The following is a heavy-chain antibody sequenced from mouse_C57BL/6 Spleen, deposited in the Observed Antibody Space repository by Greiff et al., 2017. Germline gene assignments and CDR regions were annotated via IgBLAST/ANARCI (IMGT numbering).Heavy chain of an antibody. CDR1: GFTFSDYG. J-gene: IGHJ4*01. Sequence: EVKLVEYGGGLVKPGGSLKLSCAASGFTFSDYGMHWVRQAPEKGLEWVAYISSGSSTIYYADTVKGRFTISRDNAKNTLFLQMTSLRSEDTAMYYCARGYYGNPGDDWGQGTSVTVAS. CDR2: ISSGSSTI. D-gene: IGHD2-1*01. V-gene: IGHV5-17*01. CDR3: ARGYYGNPGDD.